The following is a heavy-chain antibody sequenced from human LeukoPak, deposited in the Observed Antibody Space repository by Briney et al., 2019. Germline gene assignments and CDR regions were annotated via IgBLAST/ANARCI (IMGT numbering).Heavy chain of an antibody. Sequence: SETLSLTCAVYGGSFSGYYWSWIRQPPGKGLEWIGEISHSGSTNYNPSLKSRVTISVDTSKNQFSLKLSSVTAADTAVYYCAREGYDSSGYQGAFDIWGQGTMVTVSS. V-gene: IGHV4-34*01. CDR2: ISHSGST. D-gene: IGHD3-22*01. CDR3: AREGYDSSGYQGAFDI. CDR1: GGSFSGYY. J-gene: IGHJ3*02.